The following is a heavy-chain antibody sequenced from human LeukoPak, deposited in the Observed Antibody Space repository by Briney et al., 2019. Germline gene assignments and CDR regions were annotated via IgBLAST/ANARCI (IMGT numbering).Heavy chain of an antibody. V-gene: IGHV1-2*02. CDR1: GYSFSGYY. CDR2: TNPNSGGT. CDR3: ARSEWLVRENDY. Sequence: ASVKVSCKASGYSFSGYYMHWVRQAPGQGLEWVGWTNPNSGGTNYAQKFQGRVTMTRDTSISTAYMELSGLRSDDTAVYYCARSEWLVRENDYWGQGTLVTVSS. J-gene: IGHJ4*02. D-gene: IGHD6-19*01.